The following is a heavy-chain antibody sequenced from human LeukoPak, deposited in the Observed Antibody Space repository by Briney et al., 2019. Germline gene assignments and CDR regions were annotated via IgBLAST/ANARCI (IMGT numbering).Heavy chain of an antibody. CDR1: GYTFTGYY. CDR3: ARGGLIRFSEWLPSYYYGMDV. J-gene: IGHJ6*02. D-gene: IGHD3-3*01. CDR2: INPNSGGT. Sequence: GASVKVSCKASGYTFTGYYMHWVRQAPGQGLEWMGWINPNSGGTNYAQKFQVRVTMTRDTSISTAYMELSRLRSDDTAVYYCARGGLIRFSEWLPSYYYGMDVWGQGTTVTVSS. V-gene: IGHV1-2*02.